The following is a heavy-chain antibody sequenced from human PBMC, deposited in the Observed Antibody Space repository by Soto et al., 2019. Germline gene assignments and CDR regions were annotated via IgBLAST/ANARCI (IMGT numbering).Heavy chain of an antibody. J-gene: IGHJ3*02. Sequence: ASVKVSCKASGYTFTSYYMHWVRQAPGQGLEWMGIINPSGGGTSYAQKFQGRVTMTRDTSTSTVYMELSSLRSEDTAVYYCARATVVAARAFDIWGQGTMVTVSS. V-gene: IGHV1-46*01. CDR3: ARATVVAARAFDI. D-gene: IGHD2-15*01. CDR2: INPSGGGT. CDR1: GYTFTSYY.